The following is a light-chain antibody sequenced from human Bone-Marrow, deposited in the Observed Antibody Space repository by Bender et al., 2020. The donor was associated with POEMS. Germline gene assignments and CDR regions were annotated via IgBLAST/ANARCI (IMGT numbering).Light chain of an antibody. CDR2: SSH. CDR3: GSYTDSSTWV. J-gene: IGLJ3*02. CDR1: SSNIGAHA. Sequence: QSVLTQPPSASGTPGQRVTISCSGGSSNIGAHAVNWYQHLPGTAPKLLIYSSHRRPSGVSDRFSGSKSGNRASLTISGIQAEDEADYYCGSYTDSSTWVFGGGTKLTVL. V-gene: IGLV1-44*01.